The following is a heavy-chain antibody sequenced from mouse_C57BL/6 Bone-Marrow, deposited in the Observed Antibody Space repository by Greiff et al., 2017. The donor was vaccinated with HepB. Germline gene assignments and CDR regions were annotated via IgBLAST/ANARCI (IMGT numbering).Heavy chain of an antibody. D-gene: IGHD1-1*01. Sequence: EVKLVESGGGLVKPGGSLKLSCAASGFTFSDYGMHWVRQAPEKGLEWVAYISSGSSTIYYADTVKGRFTISRDNAKNTLFLQMTSLRSEDTAMYYCARHFNITSVVATAMDYWGQGTSVTVSS. CDR2: ISSGSSTI. J-gene: IGHJ4*01. V-gene: IGHV5-17*01. CDR3: ARHFNITSVVATAMDY. CDR1: GFTFSDYG.